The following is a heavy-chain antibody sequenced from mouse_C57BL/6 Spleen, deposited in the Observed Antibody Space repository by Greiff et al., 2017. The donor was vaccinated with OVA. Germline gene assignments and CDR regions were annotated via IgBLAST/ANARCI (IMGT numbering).Heavy chain of an antibody. D-gene: IGHD3-3*01. V-gene: IGHV1-80*01. CDR1: GYAFSSYW. J-gene: IGHJ2*01. CDR3: ARGRGTFDY. CDR2: IYPGDGDT. Sequence: VKLVESGAELVKPGASVKISCKASGYAFSSYWMNWAKQRPGKGLEWIGQIYPGDGDTNYNGKFKGKATLTADKSSSTAYMQLSSLTSEDSAVYFCARGRGTFDYWGQGTTLTVSS.